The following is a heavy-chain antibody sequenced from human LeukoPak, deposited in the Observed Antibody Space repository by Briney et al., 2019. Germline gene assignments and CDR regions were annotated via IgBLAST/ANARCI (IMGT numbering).Heavy chain of an antibody. J-gene: IGHJ4*02. D-gene: IGHD3-3*01. CDR2: ISGSGGST. Sequence: GGSLRLSCAASGFTFSSYAMSWVRQAPGKGLEWVSAISGSGGSTYYADSVKGRFTISRDNSKNTLYLQMNSLRAEDTAVYYCARGGEDFWSGYHDYWGQGTLVTVSS. CDR3: ARGGEDFWSGYHDY. V-gene: IGHV3-23*01. CDR1: GFTFSSYA.